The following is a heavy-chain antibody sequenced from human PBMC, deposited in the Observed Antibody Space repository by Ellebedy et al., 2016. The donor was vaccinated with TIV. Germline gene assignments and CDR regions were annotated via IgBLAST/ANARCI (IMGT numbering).Heavy chain of an antibody. CDR1: GGTFSGYA. CDR2: IIPIFGTA. Sequence: ASVKVSXKASGGTFSGYAISWVRQAPGQGLEWMGGIIPIFGTANYAQKFQGRVTITADKSTSTAYMELSSLRSEDTAVYYCARSKLATVLSGYYYYGMDVWGQGTTVTVSS. CDR3: ARSKLATVLSGYYYYGMDV. J-gene: IGHJ6*02. D-gene: IGHD4-11*01. V-gene: IGHV1-69*06.